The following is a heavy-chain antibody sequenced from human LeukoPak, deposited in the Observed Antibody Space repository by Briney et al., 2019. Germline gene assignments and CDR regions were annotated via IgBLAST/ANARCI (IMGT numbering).Heavy chain of an antibody. CDR2: INPSGGNT. CDR1: DYTFTSYG. CDR3: ARERSSGYNDAFDI. D-gene: IGHD3-22*01. V-gene: IGHV1-46*01. J-gene: IGHJ3*02. Sequence: GASVKVSCKASDYTFTSYGISWVRQAPGQGLEWMGIINPSGGNTNYAQKFQGRVTMTRDMSTSTVYMELSSLRSEDTAVYYCARERSSGYNDAFDIWGQGTMVTVSS.